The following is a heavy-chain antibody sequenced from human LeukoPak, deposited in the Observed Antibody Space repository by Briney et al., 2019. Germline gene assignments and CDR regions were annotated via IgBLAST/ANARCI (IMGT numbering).Heavy chain of an antibody. V-gene: IGHV1-69*04. CDR3: ARDHTVGYSSGWYPRGAFDI. CDR2: IIPILGIA. Sequence: ASVKVSCKTSGYTFISFDISWVRQAPGQGLEWMGRIIPILGIANYAQKFQGRVTITADKSTSTAYMELSSLRSEDTAVYYCARDHTVGYSSGWYPRGAFDIWGQGTMVTVSS. CDR1: GYTFISFD. J-gene: IGHJ3*02. D-gene: IGHD6-19*01.